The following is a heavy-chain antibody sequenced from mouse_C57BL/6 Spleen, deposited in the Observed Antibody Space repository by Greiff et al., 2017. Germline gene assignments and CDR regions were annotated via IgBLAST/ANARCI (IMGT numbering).Heavy chain of an antibody. D-gene: IGHD1-1*01. CDR2: IDPETGGT. V-gene: IGHV1-15*01. CDR3: RGITTVVGHWYFDV. CDR1: GYTFTDYE. Sequence: QVHVKQSGAELVRPGASVTLSCKASGYTFTDYEMHWVKQTPVHGLEWIGAIDPETGGTAYNQKFKGKAILTADKSSSTAYMELRSLTSEDSAVYYCRGITTVVGHWYFDVWGTGTTVTVSS. J-gene: IGHJ1*03.